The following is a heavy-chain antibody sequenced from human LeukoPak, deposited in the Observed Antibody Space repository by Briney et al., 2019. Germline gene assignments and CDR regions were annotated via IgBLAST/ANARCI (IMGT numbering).Heavy chain of an antibody. V-gene: IGHV4-4*07. CDR3: ARHGYTASHYFLDF. Sequence: PSETLSLTCTVSSGSIDSYYWGWVRQPAGRGLEWIGRIYTTGKTDYNPSLKSRLTMSVDTSKRQFSLNLTSVTAADTAIYFCARHGYTASHYFLDFWSQGTLVTVSS. CDR2: IYTTGKT. J-gene: IGHJ4*02. CDR1: SGSIDSYY. D-gene: IGHD3-16*01.